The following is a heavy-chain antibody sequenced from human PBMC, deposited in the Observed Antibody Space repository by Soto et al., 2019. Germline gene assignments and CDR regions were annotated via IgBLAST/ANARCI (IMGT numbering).Heavy chain of an antibody. D-gene: IGHD2-21*02. CDR2: VNPSGGHT. V-gene: IGHV1-46*01. CDR1: GDTFTDYY. J-gene: IGHJ4*02. CDR3: ARGEHVVVVTAALDY. Sequence: QVQLMQSGAEVKKPGASVKVSCKASGDTFTDYYIHWVRQAPGQGLEWMGTVNPSGGHTTYAQHFLGRVTMTRDPSTSTLYMELTSLTSDDTAIYYCARGEHVVVVTAALDYWGQGTLVTVSS.